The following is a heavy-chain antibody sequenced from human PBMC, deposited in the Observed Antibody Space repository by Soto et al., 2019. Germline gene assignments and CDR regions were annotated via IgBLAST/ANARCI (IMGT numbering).Heavy chain of an antibody. CDR3: ARAVAAAGRYYYGMDV. Sequence: QVQLVQSGAEVKKPGSSVKVSCKAPGGTFSSYAISWVRQPPGQGLQWMGGIIPIFGTANYAQKFQGRVTITAGESTSTAYTQLSSLRSEYTAVYYCARAVAAAGRYYYGMDVWGQGTTVTVSS. D-gene: IGHD6-13*01. CDR1: GGTFSSYA. V-gene: IGHV1-69*01. CDR2: IIPIFGTA. J-gene: IGHJ6*02.